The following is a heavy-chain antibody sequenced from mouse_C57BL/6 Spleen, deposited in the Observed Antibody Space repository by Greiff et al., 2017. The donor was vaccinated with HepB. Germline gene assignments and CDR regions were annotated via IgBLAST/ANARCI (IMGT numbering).Heavy chain of an antibody. D-gene: IGHD2-4*01. CDR2: INYDGSST. CDR1: GFTFSDYY. J-gene: IGHJ4*01. CDR3: ARGHDYDRRGAAMDY. V-gene: IGHV5-16*01. Sequence: EVKLVESEGGLVQPGSSMKLSCTASGFTFSDYYMAWVRQVPEKGLEWVANINYDGSSTYYLDSLKSRFIISRDNAKNILYLQMSSLKSEDTATYYCARGHDYDRRGAAMDYWGQGTSVTVSS.